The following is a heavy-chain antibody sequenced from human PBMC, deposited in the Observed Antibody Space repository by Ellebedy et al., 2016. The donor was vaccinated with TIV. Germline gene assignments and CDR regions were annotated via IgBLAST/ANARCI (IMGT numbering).Heavy chain of an antibody. V-gene: IGHV3-49*03. Sequence: GGSLRLXCAASGFTFADYAVTWFRQAPGKGLEWVGFIRSRAYGGTTQYAASVTGRFTISRDDSESIASLQMNSLKADDTAVYFCARQLCITSCYNYFDNWGQGTLVTVSS. J-gene: IGHJ4*02. D-gene: IGHD2-2*02. CDR3: ARQLCITSCYNYFDN. CDR1: GFTFADYA. CDR2: IRSRAYGGTT.